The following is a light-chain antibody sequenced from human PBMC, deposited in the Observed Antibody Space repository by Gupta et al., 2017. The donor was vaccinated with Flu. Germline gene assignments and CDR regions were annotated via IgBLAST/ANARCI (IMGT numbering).Light chain of an antibody. CDR3: QQYDSLFPIT. V-gene: IGKV1-33*01. CDR2: DAS. J-gene: IGKJ5*01. CDR1: QDIGNY. Sequence: DIQMTQSPFSLSAFLGDRITITCQASQDIGNYLNWYQQRPGKAPKLLIYDASNLETGVPSRFSGVGSGTEFTFTISNLQPEDIGTYYCQQYDSLFPITFGQGTRLEIK.